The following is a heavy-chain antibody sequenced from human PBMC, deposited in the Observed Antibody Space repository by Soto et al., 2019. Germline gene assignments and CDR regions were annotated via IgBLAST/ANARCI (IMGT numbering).Heavy chain of an antibody. CDR1: GDSISSGRYH. D-gene: IGHD3-3*01. CDR3: ARADGFGVGTPFIDY. CDR2: IHYTGNT. Sequence: QLQLQESGPGLVKPSETLSLICTVSGDSISSGRYHWGWIRQPPGKGLEFIATIHYTGNTHYNPSLRSRVTIFVDTSKSQFSLRLSSVTAADTAVYYCARADGFGVGTPFIDYWGQGTLVTVSS. V-gene: IGHV4-39*01. J-gene: IGHJ4*02.